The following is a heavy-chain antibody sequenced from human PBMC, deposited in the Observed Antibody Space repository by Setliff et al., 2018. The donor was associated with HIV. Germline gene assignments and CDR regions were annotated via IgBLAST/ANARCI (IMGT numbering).Heavy chain of an antibody. V-gene: IGHV1-18*01. CDR1: GYRFTNYG. CDR3: AKEVGGSYALGSNVLDS. J-gene: IGHJ4*02. Sequence: GASVKVSCKASGYRFTNYGISWVRQAPGQGLEWMAWISPQNGNTEFAQKFHHRVILTADESTSTLYIERTSLKFEDTAVSYGAKEVGGSYALGSNVLDSCGKGTLFT. CDR2: ISPQNGNT. D-gene: IGHD2-15*01.